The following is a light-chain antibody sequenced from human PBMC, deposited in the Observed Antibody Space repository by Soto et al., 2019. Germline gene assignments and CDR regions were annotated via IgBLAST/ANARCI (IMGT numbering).Light chain of an antibody. V-gene: IGLV2-8*01. CDR1: STDVGGYNY. J-gene: IGLJ1*01. CDR3: SSYAGTNNYV. CDR2: EVS. Sequence: QSAPTQPPSASGSPGQSVTISCTGTSTDVGGYNYVSWYQQHPGKAPKLMISEVSKRPSGVPDRFSGSKSGNTASLTVSGLQAEDEADYYCSSYAGTNNYVFGTGTKLTVL.